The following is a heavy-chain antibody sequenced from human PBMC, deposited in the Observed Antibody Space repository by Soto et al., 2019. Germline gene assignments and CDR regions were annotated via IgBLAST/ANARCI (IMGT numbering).Heavy chain of an antibody. Sequence: QVQLQESGPGLVKPSETLSLTCTVSGGSVSSGSYYWSWIRQPPGKGLEWIGYIYYSGSTNYNPSLKSRVTISVDTSKNQFSLKLSSVTAADTAVYYCAREGAAAGTFDYWGQGTLVTVSS. D-gene: IGHD6-13*01. CDR2: IYYSGST. J-gene: IGHJ4*02. CDR1: GGSVSSGSYY. CDR3: AREGAAAGTFDY. V-gene: IGHV4-61*01.